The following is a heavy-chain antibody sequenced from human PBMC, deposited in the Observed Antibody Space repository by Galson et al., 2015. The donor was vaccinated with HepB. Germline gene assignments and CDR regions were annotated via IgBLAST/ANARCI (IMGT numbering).Heavy chain of an antibody. CDR2: ISAYNGNT. D-gene: IGHD3-22*01. CDR3: ARDLGDDSSGYVFVDDAFDI. CDR1: GYTFTSYG. V-gene: IGHV1-18*04. J-gene: IGHJ3*02. Sequence: SVKVSCKASGYTFTSYGISWVRQAPGQGLEWMGWISAYNGNTNYAQKLQGRVTMTTDTSTSTAYMELRSLRSDDTAVYYCARDLGDDSSGYVFVDDAFDIWGQGTMVTVSS.